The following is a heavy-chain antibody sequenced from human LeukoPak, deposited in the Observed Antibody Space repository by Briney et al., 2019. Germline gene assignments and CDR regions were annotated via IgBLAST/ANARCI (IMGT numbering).Heavy chain of an antibody. V-gene: IGHV3-74*01. CDR1: GFTFSSYW. D-gene: IGHD3-10*01. Sequence: GGSLRLSCAASGFTFSSYWMNWVRQVPGKGLVWVSRINSDGSSISYADSVKGRIAISRDNAKSTLFLQMNSLRAEDTALYYCARGWFGELYLDYWGQGTLVTVSS. CDR3: ARGWFGELYLDY. J-gene: IGHJ4*02. CDR2: INSDGSSI.